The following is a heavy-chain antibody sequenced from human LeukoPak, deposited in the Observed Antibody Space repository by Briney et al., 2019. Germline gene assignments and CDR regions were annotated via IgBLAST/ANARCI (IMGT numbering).Heavy chain of an antibody. CDR1: GYTFANYW. Sequence: AESLKISCQGSGYTFANYWIGWVRQMPGKGLEWMGIIYPDDSDPRYSPSLQGQATISADKSINTAYLQWSSLKASDTGMYYCVRQSGDYYIGYWGQGTQVTVSS. V-gene: IGHV5-51*01. J-gene: IGHJ4*02. CDR3: VRQSGDYYIGY. D-gene: IGHD2-21*02. CDR2: IYPDDSDP.